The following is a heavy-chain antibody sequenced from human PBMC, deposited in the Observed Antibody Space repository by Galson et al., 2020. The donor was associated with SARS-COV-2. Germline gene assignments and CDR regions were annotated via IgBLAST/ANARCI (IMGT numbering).Heavy chain of an antibody. V-gene: IGHV3-21*01. Sequence: SCAASGFTFSHSNMNWVRQAPGKGLEWVSSISAENSYKHYADSVRGRFTISRDNANNSLSLQMNSLRAEDTAVYFCARDCRGGYYSSQFYCFDFWGQGTLVTVSS. CDR1: GFTFSHSN. CDR2: ISAENSYK. D-gene: IGHD3-3*01. J-gene: IGHJ4*02. CDR3: ARDCRGGYYSSQFYCFDF.